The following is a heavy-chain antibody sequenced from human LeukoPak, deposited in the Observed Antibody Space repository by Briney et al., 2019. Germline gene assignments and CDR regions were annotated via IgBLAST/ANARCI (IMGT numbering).Heavy chain of an antibody. Sequence: ASVKVSCKASGGTFSSYAISWVRQAPGQGLEWMGGIIPIFGTANYAQKFQGRVTITADESTSTAYMELSSLRSEDTAVYYCARDEYQRYKGYYYYMDVWGKGTTVTVSS. V-gene: IGHV1-69*13. D-gene: IGHD2-2*01. CDR2: IIPIFGTA. J-gene: IGHJ6*03. CDR3: ARDEYQRYKGYYYYMDV. CDR1: GGTFSSYA.